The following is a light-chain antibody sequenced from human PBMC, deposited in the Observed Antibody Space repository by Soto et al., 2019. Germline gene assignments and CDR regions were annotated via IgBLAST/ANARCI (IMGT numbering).Light chain of an antibody. CDR3: VSFTTTSTHV. CDR1: SSDIGAYDY. Sequence: QSALTQPASLSGSPGQSITISCTGTSSDIGAYDYVSWFQQHPGKAPKLMISEVNNRPSGVSNRFSGSKSGNKAYLPISAPPVDDETPYFFVSFTTTSTHVFGTGTQVTVL. J-gene: IGLJ1*01. V-gene: IGLV2-14*01. CDR2: EVN.